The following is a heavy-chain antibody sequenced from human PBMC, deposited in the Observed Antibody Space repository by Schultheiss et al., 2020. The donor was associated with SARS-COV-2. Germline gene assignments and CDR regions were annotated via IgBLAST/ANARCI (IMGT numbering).Heavy chain of an antibody. Sequence: GGSLRLSCAASGFDFSNYWMHWVRQAPGKGLVWVSRINSDGSSTSYADSVKGRFTISRDNAKNTLYLQMNSLRAEDTAVYYCARHLDYYDSSGYYPPFDYWGQGTLVTVSS. D-gene: IGHD3-22*01. CDR2: INSDGSST. J-gene: IGHJ4*02. CDR1: GFDFSNYW. CDR3: ARHLDYYDSSGYYPPFDY. V-gene: IGHV3-74*01.